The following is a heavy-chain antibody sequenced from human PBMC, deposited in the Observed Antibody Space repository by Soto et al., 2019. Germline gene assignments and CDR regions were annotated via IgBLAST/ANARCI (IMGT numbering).Heavy chain of an antibody. V-gene: IGHV4-59*01. CDR2: IYYSGST. CDR1: GGSISSYY. Sequence: QVQLQESGPGLVKPSETLSLTCTVSGGSISSYYWSWIRQPPGKGLEWIGYIYYSGSTNYNPSLKSRVTISVDTSKNQFSLKLGSVTAADTAVYYCARASYSYDRSGAYNWFDPWGQGTLVTVSS. CDR3: ARASYSYDRSGAYNWFDP. J-gene: IGHJ5*02. D-gene: IGHD3-22*01.